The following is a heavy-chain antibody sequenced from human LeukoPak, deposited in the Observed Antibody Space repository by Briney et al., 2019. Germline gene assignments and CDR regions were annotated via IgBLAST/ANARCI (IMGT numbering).Heavy chain of an antibody. CDR1: GYTFTSYG. J-gene: IGHJ6*02. Sequence: ASVKVSCKASGYTFTSYGISWVRQAPGQGLGWMGWISAYNGNTNYAQKLQGRVTMTTDTSTSTAYMELRSLRSDDTAVYYCARGTQDIVVVPAAMGYYYYGMDVWGQGTRSPSP. D-gene: IGHD2-2*01. CDR2: ISAYNGNT. CDR3: ARGTQDIVVVPAAMGYYYYGMDV. V-gene: IGHV1-18*01.